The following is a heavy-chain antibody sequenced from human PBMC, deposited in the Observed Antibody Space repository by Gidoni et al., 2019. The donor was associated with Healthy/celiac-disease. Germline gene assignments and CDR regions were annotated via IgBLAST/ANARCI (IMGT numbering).Heavy chain of an antibody. CDR3: ARGIAAAQGY. CDR2: IIPIFGTA. V-gene: IGHV1-69*01. D-gene: IGHD6-13*01. CDR1: VGTFSSYA. Sequence: QVQLVQSGAEVQNPGSSVKVSCKASVGTFSSYAISWVRQDPGQGLEWTGGIIPIFGTANYAQKFQGRVTITAEESTSKAYMELSSLRSEDTAVYYCARGIAAAQGYWGQGTLVTVSS. J-gene: IGHJ4*02.